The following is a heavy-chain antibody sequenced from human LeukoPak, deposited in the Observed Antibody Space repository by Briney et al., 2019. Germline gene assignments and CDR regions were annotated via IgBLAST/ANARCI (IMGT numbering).Heavy chain of an antibody. V-gene: IGHV4-31*03. J-gene: IGHJ3*02. CDR1: GGSISSGGYY. CDR2: IYSSGST. D-gene: IGHD4-17*01. Sequence: PSETLSLTCTVSGGSISSGGYYWSWIRQHPGKGLEWIGYIYSSGSTFYNPSLKSRVTISLDTSKNQFSLKLSSLTAADTAVYYCARHDYGDSSAAFDIWGQGTMVIVSS. CDR3: ARHDYGDSSAAFDI.